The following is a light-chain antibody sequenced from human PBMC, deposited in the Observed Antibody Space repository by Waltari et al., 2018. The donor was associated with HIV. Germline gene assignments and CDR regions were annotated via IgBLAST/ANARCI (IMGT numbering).Light chain of an antibody. Sequence: QSVLTQHPSASGTPGPRVTLSWSGSSPNIRSNYVYWYQQLPGTAPKLLIYRNNQRPSGVPDRFSGSKSGTSASLAISGLRSEDEADYYCAAWDDSLSVVFGGGTKLTVL. V-gene: IGLV1-47*01. CDR3: AAWDDSLSVV. CDR2: RNN. J-gene: IGLJ2*01. CDR1: SPNIRSNY.